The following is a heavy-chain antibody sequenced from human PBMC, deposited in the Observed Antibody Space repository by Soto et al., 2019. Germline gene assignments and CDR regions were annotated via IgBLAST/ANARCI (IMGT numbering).Heavy chain of an antibody. CDR1: GYTFTSYG. Sequence: QVQRVQSGAEVKKPGASVKVSCKASGYTFTSYGISGVRQAPGQGLEWMGWISAYNGNTNYAQKLQGRVIMTRDTSTSTAYMELRSLRSDDTAVYHCARDHGSGKNLGRWEDYWGQGTLVTVSS. CDR2: ISAYNGNT. J-gene: IGHJ4*02. D-gene: IGHD3-10*01. V-gene: IGHV1-18*01. CDR3: ARDHGSGKNLGRWEDY.